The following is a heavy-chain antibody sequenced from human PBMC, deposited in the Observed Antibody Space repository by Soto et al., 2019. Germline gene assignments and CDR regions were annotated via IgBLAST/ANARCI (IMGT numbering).Heavy chain of an antibody. CDR3: AREAPFLTVTTPPD. CDR2: IIPILGIA. J-gene: IGHJ4*02. D-gene: IGHD4-17*01. CDR1: GGTFSRYT. Sequence: QVQLVQSGAEVKKPGSSVKVSCKASGGTFSRYTISWVRQAPGQGLEWMGRIIPILGIANYAQKFQGRVTITADKSTSTAYMELSSLRSEDTAVYYCAREAPFLTVTTPPDWGQGTLVTVSS. V-gene: IGHV1-69*08.